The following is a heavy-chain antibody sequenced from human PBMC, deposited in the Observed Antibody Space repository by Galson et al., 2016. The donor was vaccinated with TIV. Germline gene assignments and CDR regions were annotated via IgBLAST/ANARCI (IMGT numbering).Heavy chain of an antibody. CDR3: ARDLAGRDDY. D-gene: IGHD6-19*01. V-gene: IGHV3-74*01. CDR1: GFAFSNYW. Sequence: SLRLSCAASGFAFSNYWFHWVRQVPGQGLVWVSRTDENGGITNNADSVKGRFTISRDNAKNTLFLQMHSLRVEDTGVYYCARDLAGRDDYWGQGTLVTVSS. CDR2: TDENGGIT. J-gene: IGHJ4*02.